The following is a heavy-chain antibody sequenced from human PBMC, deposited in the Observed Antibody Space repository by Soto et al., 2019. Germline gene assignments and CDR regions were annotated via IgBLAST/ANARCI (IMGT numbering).Heavy chain of an antibody. CDR1: GGSISSYY. Sequence: PSETLSLTCTVSGGSISSYYWSWIRQPPGKGLEWIGYIYYSGSTNYNPSLKSRVTISVDTSKNQFSLKLSSVTAADTAVYYCARHAVYYDILTGYYPLNHMDYWGQGTLVTVSS. CDR2: IYYSGST. V-gene: IGHV4-59*08. CDR3: ARHAVYYDILTGYYPLNHMDY. D-gene: IGHD3-9*01. J-gene: IGHJ4*02.